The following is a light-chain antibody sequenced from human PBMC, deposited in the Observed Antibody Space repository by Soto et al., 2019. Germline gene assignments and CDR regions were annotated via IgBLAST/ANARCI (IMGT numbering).Light chain of an antibody. Sequence: QSVLTQPPSVSEAPGQRVTISCSGSRSNIGDNAVNWYQQLPGKAPKLLIYYDDLLPSGVSDRFSGSKSGTSASLAISGLQSEDEADYYCAVWDDGLNGPVFGGGTKLTVL. CDR3: AVWDDGLNGPV. J-gene: IGLJ2*01. V-gene: IGLV1-36*01. CDR2: YDD. CDR1: RSNIGDNA.